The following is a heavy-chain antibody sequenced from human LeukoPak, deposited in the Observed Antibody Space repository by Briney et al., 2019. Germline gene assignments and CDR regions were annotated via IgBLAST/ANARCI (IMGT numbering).Heavy chain of an antibody. CDR1: GYTFTSYH. V-gene: IGHV1-8*03. CDR3: ARTTSLTASGYDY. D-gene: IGHD4-17*01. J-gene: IGHJ4*02. Sequence: ASVTVSCKTSGYTFTSYHINWVRQAAGQGREWMGWMNPYSGDRGYAQKFQGRVSITSDTSISTAYLELSSLRSDDTAVYFCARTTSLTASGYDYWGQGTLVTVSS. CDR2: MNPYSGDR.